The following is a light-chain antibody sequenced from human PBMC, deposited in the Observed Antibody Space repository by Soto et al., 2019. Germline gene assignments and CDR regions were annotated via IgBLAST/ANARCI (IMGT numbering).Light chain of an antibody. CDR1: SSDVGFYKF. J-gene: IGLJ2*01. CDR2: GVS. CDR3: SSYRSSSTL. Sequence: QSALTQPASVSGSPGQSITISCTGTSSDVGFYKFVSWYQQHPGKAPKLIIYGVSNRPSGVSARFSGSKSGNTASLTISGLQAEDEADYYCSSYRSSSTLFGGGTKLTVL. V-gene: IGLV2-14*01.